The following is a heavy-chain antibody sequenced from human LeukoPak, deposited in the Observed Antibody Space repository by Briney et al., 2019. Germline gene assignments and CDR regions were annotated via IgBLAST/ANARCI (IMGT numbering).Heavy chain of an antibody. CDR2: IIPIFGTA. CDR3: ARTAIAAANFDY. V-gene: IGHV1-69*05. CDR1: GGTFSSYA. Sequence: SVKVSCKASGGTFSSYAISWVRQAPGQGLEWRGGIIPIFGTANYAQKFQGRVTITTDESTSTAYMELSSLRSEDTAVYYCARTAIAAANFDYWGQGTLVTVSS. D-gene: IGHD6-13*01. J-gene: IGHJ4*02.